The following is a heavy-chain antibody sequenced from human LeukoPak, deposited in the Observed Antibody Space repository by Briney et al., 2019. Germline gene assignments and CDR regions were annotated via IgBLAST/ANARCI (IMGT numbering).Heavy chain of an antibody. Sequence: GGSLRLSCAASGFTFSNFWMHWVRQAPGKGLVWVALIYGDGSFTRYADSVKGRFTISRDNAKNTVYLQMNSLRVEDTAVYYCARDRLHYDSPNWFGPWGQGTLVTVSS. CDR2: IYGDGSFT. J-gene: IGHJ5*02. CDR1: GFTFSNFW. D-gene: IGHD3-3*01. CDR3: ARDRLHYDSPNWFGP. V-gene: IGHV3-74*01.